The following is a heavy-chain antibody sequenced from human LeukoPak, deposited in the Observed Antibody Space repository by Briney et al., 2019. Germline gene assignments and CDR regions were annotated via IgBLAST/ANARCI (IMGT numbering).Heavy chain of an antibody. D-gene: IGHD3-22*01. CDR3: ARGGRGSAAVVAPRSFDI. J-gene: IGHJ3*02. V-gene: IGHV3-33*01. CDR2: IWYDGSNK. CDR1: GFTFSSYG. Sequence: GGSLRLSCAASGFTFSSYGMHWVRQAPGKGLEWVTVIWYDGSNKYYADSVKGRFTISRDNSKNTLYLQMNSLRAEDSALYYCARGGRGSAAVVAPRSFDIWGQGTMVTVSS.